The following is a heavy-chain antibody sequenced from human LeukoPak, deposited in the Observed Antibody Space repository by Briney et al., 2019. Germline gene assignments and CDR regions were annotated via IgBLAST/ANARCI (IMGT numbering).Heavy chain of an antibody. Sequence: SETLSLTCTVSGGSISSYYWSWIRQPPGKGLEWIGYIYYSGSTNYNPSLKSRVTISVGTSKNQFSLKLSSVTAADTAVYYCARVSSALGYFDYWGQGTLVTVSS. D-gene: IGHD3-22*01. CDR3: ARVSSALGYFDY. J-gene: IGHJ4*02. V-gene: IGHV4-59*01. CDR1: GGSISSYY. CDR2: IYYSGST.